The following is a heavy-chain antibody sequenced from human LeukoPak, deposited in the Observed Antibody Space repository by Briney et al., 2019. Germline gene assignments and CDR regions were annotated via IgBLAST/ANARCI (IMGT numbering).Heavy chain of an antibody. D-gene: IGHD1-1*01. CDR1: GFTVSSNY. CDR3: ARALTTLTYEGY. V-gene: IGHV3-53*01. Sequence: GGSLRLSCAASGFTVSSNYMSWVRQAPGKGLEWVSVIYSGGSTYYADSVKGRFTVSRDNAKDSLYLQMNSLRAEDTAVYYCARALTTLTYEGYWGQGTLVTVSS. J-gene: IGHJ4*02. CDR2: IYSGGST.